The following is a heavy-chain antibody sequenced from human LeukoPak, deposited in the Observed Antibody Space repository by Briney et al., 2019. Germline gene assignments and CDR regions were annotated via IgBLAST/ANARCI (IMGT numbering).Heavy chain of an antibody. CDR1: GFTFSSYW. CDR2: IKQDSGEI. J-gene: IGHJ4*02. CDR3: AKYRNWNSHFDY. V-gene: IGHV3-7*03. D-gene: IGHD1-7*01. Sequence: GGSLRLSCVASGFTFSSYWMSWVRQAPGKGPEWVANIKQDSGEIYYVDSVKGRFTISRENSKNTLYLQMNSLRAEDTAVYYCAKYRNWNSHFDYWGQGTLVTVSS.